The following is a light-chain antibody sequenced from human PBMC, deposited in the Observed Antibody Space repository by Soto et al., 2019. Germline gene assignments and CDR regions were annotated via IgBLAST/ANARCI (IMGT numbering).Light chain of an antibody. J-gene: IGLJ2*01. CDR1: TGAVTGGFY. CDR3: LLYYGGAQLGV. Sequence: QTVVTQEPSLTVSPGGTVTLTCASSTGAVTGGFYPNWLQQKPGQAPRALIYSTSVRHSWTPARFSGSLLGGKAALTLSGVQPEDEAEYCCLLYYGGAQLGVFGGGTKVTVL. V-gene: IGLV7-43*01. CDR2: STS.